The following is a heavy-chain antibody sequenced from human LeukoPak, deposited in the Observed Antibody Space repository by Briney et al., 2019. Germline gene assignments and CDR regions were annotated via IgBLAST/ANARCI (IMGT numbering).Heavy chain of an antibody. D-gene: IGHD2-15*01. CDR2: ISSSSSTI. CDR3: ARASSVFYFDY. Sequence: QPWGSLRLSCAASGFTFSIYSMNWVRQAPGKGLEWVSYISSSSSTIYYADSVKGRFTISRDNAKNSLYLQMNSLRAEDTAVYYCARASSVFYFDYWGQGTLVTVSS. V-gene: IGHV3-48*01. J-gene: IGHJ4*02. CDR1: GFTFSIYS.